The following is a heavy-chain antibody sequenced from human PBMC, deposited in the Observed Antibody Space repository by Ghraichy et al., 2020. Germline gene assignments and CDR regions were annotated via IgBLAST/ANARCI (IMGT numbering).Heavy chain of an antibody. J-gene: IGHJ6*02. V-gene: IGHV3-23*01. D-gene: IGHD6-13*01. CDR3: AKTRERYTSSPYYYPLDV. CDR1: GFSFSSFA. Sequence: GGSLRLSCAVSGFSFSSFAMSWVRQAPGKGLEWVSGIGDSGGTTYYADSVKGRFTISRDNSKNTLYLQMNSLRAEDTAVYHCAKTRERYTSSPYYYPLDVWGPGTTVTVSS. CDR2: IGDSGGTT.